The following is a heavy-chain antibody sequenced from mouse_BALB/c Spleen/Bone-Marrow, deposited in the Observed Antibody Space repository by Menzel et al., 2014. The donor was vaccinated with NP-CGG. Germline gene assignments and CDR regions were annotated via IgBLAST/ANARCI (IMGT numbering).Heavy chain of an antibody. CDR3: ATGFAY. J-gene: IGHJ3*01. CDR2: IHPNSGNT. Sequence: QVQLKHSGSVLVRPGASVKLSCKASGYTFTSSWMHWAKQRPGQGLEWIGEIHPNSGNTNYNEKFKGKATLTVDTSPSTAYVDLSSLTSEDSAVYYCATGFAYWGQGTLVTVSA. CDR1: GYTFTSSW. V-gene: IGHV1S130*01.